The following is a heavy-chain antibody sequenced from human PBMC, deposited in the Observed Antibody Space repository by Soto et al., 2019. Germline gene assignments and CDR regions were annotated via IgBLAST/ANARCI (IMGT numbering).Heavy chain of an antibody. CDR1: GFTFSSYA. CDR3: AKASRGVVTAIRHFDY. Sequence: EVQLLESGGGLVQPGGSLRLSCAASGFTFSSYAMSWVRQAPGKGLEWVSAISGSGGSTYYADSVKGRFTISRDNSKNTLYLQRNSLRAEDTAVYYCAKASRGVVTAIRHFDYWGQGTLVTVSS. D-gene: IGHD2-21*02. V-gene: IGHV3-23*01. J-gene: IGHJ4*02. CDR2: ISGSGGST.